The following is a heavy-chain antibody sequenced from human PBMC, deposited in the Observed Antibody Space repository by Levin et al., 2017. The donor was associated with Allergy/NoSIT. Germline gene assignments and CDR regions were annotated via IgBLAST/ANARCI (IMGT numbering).Heavy chain of an antibody. J-gene: IGHJ4*02. CDR2: IKQDGREK. Sequence: LSLPCAASGFTFSSYWMSWVRQAPGKGLEWVANIKQDGREKNYVDSVKGRFTISRDNAKHSLYLQMSSLRAEDTAVYYCARAPDSSLVSPADYWGQGTLVTVSS. V-gene: IGHV3-7*01. CDR3: ARAPDSSLVSPADY. CDR1: GFTFSSYW. D-gene: IGHD6-13*01.